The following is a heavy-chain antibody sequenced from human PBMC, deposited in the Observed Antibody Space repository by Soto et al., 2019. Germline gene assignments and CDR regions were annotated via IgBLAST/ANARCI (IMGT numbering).Heavy chain of an antibody. D-gene: IGHD3-22*01. CDR1: GFTFDDYV. J-gene: IGHJ4*02. CDR2: ISWNSGSI. Sequence: EVQLVESGGGLVQPGRSLRLSCAASGFTFDDYVMHWVRQAPGKGLEWVSGISWNSGSIGYADSVKGRFTISRDNAKNSLYLQMNSLRAEDTALYYCAKDPDYYDSSGSFDYWGQGTLVTVSS. V-gene: IGHV3-9*01. CDR3: AKDPDYYDSSGSFDY.